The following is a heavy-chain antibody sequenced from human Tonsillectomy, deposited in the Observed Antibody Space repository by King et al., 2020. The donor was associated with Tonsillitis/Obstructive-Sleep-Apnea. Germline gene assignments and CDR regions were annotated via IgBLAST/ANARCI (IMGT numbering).Heavy chain of an antibody. CDR2: ISSSSSYT. Sequence: QLVQSGGGLVKPGGSLRLSCAASGFTFSDYYMSWIRQAPGKGLEWVSYISSSSSYTNYADSVKGRFTISRDNAKNSLYLQMNSLRAEDTAVYYCARRSIDSSGYYVSRDDAFDIWGQGTMVTVSS. CDR1: GFTFSDYY. D-gene: IGHD3-22*01. V-gene: IGHV3-11*05. CDR3: ARRSIDSSGYYVSRDDAFDI. J-gene: IGHJ3*02.